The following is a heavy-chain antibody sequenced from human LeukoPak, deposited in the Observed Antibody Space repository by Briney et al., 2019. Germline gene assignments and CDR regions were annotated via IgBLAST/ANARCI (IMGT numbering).Heavy chain of an antibody. CDR3: ARDQDYDSSGYSAY. V-gene: IGHV1-18*01. D-gene: IGHD3-22*01. Sequence: EASVKVSCKASGYTFTSYGISWVRQAPGQGLEWMGWISAYNGNTNYAQKLQGRVTMTTDTSASTAYMELRSLRSDDTAVYYCARDQDYDSSGYSAYWGQGTLVTVSS. J-gene: IGHJ4*02. CDR1: GYTFTSYG. CDR2: ISAYNGNT.